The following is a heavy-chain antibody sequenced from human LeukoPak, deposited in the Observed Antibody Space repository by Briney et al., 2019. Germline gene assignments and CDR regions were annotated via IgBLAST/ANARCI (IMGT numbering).Heavy chain of an antibody. J-gene: IGHJ4*02. D-gene: IGHD4-17*01. CDR3: ARVYDYGDYEGFDY. V-gene: IGHV5-51*01. CDR1: GYSFTRYL. CDR2: IYPGDSDT. Sequence: GESLKISCMGSGYSFTRYLIGWVRQMPGKGLEWMGIIYPGDSDTRYSPSFQGQVTISADKSINTAYLQWSSLKASDTAMYYCARVYDYGDYEGFDYWGQGTLVTVSS.